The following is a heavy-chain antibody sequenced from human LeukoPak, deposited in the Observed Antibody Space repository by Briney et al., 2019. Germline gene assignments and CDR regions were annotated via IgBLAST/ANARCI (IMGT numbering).Heavy chain of an antibody. V-gene: IGHV4-34*01. D-gene: IGHD1-26*01. CDR2: INHKGDT. CDR3: ARGPDSGSYYAWFDP. J-gene: IGHJ5*02. CDR1: GGSLSTYY. Sequence: SETLSLTCAVYGGSLSTYYSSWVRQPPGKGLGWLGEINHKGDTQYNPSLKGRVTISVDTSKNEFSLKMRCMPAADTAVYYCARGPDSGSYYAWFDPWGQGTLVTVSS.